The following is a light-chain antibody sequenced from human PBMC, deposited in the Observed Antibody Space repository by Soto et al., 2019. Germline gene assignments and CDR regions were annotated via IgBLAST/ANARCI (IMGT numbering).Light chain of an antibody. J-gene: IGLJ1*01. Sequence: QSALTQPASVSGSPGQSITISCTGTSSDIGAHDDVSWYQQHPGKVPKLLIYGVTDRPSGISNRFSGSKSGNVASLTISGLQAEDEADYYCCSYTSDLTHYVFGTGTKVTVL. CDR2: GVT. V-gene: IGLV2-14*03. CDR3: CSYTSDLTHYV. CDR1: SSDIGAHDD.